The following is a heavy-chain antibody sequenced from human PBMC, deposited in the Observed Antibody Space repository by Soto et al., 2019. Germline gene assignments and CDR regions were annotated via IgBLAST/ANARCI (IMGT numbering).Heavy chain of an antibody. V-gene: IGHV4-34*01. CDR1: GGSFSGYY. CDR2: INHSGST. CDR3: ARGRRLYSSSSAFLQIDY. Sequence: SETLSLTCAVYGGSFSGYYWSWIRQPPGKGLEWIGEINHSGSTNYNPSLKSRVTISVDTSKNQFSLKLSSVTAADTAVYYCARGRRLYSSSSAFLQIDYWGQGTLVTVSS. D-gene: IGHD6-6*01. J-gene: IGHJ4*02.